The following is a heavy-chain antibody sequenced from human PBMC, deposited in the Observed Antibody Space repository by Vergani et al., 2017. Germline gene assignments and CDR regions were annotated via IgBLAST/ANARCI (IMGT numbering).Heavy chain of an antibody. CDR3: AREGXGYSSSWYRGGFDP. D-gene: IGHD6-13*01. Sequence: QVQLQESGPGLVKPPGTLSLTCAVSGGSISSSNWWSWVRQPPGKGLEWIGYIYYSGSTNYNPSLKSRVTISVDTSKNQFSLKLSSVTAADTAVYYCAREGXGYSSSWYRGGFDPWGQGTLVTVSS. CDR1: GGSISSSNW. J-gene: IGHJ5*02. V-gene: IGHV4-4*03. CDR2: IYYSGST.